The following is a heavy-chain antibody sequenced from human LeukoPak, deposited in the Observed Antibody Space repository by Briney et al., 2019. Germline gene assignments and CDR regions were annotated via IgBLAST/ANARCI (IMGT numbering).Heavy chain of an antibody. D-gene: IGHD3-22*01. Sequence: GGSLRLSCAASGFTFSSYSMNWVRQAPGKGLEWVSYISSSSSTIYYADSVKGRFTISRDNAKNSLYLQMNSLRDEDTAVYYCARGGIVVVIHDAFDIWGQGTMVTVSS. CDR1: GFTFSSYS. CDR3: ARGGIVVVIHDAFDI. V-gene: IGHV3-48*02. J-gene: IGHJ3*02. CDR2: ISSSSSTI.